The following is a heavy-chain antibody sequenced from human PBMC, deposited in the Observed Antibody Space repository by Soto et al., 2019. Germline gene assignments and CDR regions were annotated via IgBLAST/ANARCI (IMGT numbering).Heavy chain of an antibody. CDR2: IYYSGST. Sequence: SETLSLTCIVSGGSISSRNYYWAWLRQPPGKGLEWIGYIYYSGSTNYNPSLKSRVTISVDTSKNQFSLKLSSVTAADTAVYYCASRKSSPYFDYWGQGTLVTVSS. D-gene: IGHD3-10*01. V-gene: IGHV4-61*05. J-gene: IGHJ4*02. CDR3: ASRKSSPYFDY. CDR1: GGSISSRNYY.